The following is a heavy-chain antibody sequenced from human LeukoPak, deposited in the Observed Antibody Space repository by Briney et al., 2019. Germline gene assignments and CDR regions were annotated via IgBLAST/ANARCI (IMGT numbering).Heavy chain of an antibody. CDR3: ARGGLSAYCGGDCYTFDY. Sequence: GGSLRLSCAASGFTFSTYAMSWVRQAPGKGLVWVSRINSDGSSTSYADSVKGRFTISRDNAKNTLYLQMNSLRAEDTAVYYCARGGLSAYCGGDCYTFDYWGQGTLVTVSS. CDR2: INSDGSST. J-gene: IGHJ4*02. CDR1: GFTFSTYA. V-gene: IGHV3-74*01. D-gene: IGHD2-21*02.